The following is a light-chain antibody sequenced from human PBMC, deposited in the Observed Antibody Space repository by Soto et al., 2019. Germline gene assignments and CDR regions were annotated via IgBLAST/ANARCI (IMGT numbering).Light chain of an antibody. V-gene: IGKV1-5*01. Sequence: DIQMTRSPSTLSASVGDRVTITCRASQSISSWLAWYQQKPGKAPKLLIQDASSLETGVPSRFSGSGSGTEFTLTISSLQPDDFATYYCQQYNSYWTFGQGTKVDIK. CDR1: QSISSW. CDR2: DAS. CDR3: QQYNSYWT. J-gene: IGKJ1*01.